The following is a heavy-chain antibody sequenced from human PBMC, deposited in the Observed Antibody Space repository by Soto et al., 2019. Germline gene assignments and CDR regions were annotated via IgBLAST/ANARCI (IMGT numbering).Heavy chain of an antibody. Sequence: QVQLQESGPGLVKPSQTLSLTCTVSGGSISSGGYYWSWIRQHPGKGLEWIGYIYYSGSTYYNPSLKSRVTISVDTSKNQFSLKLSSVTAADTAVYYCARDCPAYNYGYGYYYGMDVWGQGTTVTVSS. CDR1: GGSISSGGYY. V-gene: IGHV4-31*03. J-gene: IGHJ6*02. D-gene: IGHD5-18*01. CDR3: ARDCPAYNYGYGYYYGMDV. CDR2: IYYSGST.